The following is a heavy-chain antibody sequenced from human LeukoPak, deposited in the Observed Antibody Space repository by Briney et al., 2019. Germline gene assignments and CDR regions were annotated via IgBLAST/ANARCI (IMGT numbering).Heavy chain of an antibody. CDR1: GFVFSASY. CDR3: VRGGTYWTVS. J-gene: IGHJ5*01. Sequence: SGGSLRLSCAASGFVFSASYMSWVRQAPGKGLEWVATIKPDGSEKYHVDSVSGRFTISRDSTNDSLFLQMNSLRVDNTAVYYCVRGGTYWTVSWGQGTLVNVS. CDR2: IKPDGSEK. V-gene: IGHV3-7*01.